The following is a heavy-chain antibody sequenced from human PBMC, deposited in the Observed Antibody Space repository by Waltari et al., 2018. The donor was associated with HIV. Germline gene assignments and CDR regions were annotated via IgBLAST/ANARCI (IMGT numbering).Heavy chain of an antibody. J-gene: IGHJ2*01. V-gene: IGHV3-48*04. CDR3: AREGGYDSSGYLRGFDL. D-gene: IGHD3-22*01. CDR1: GFTFSSYS. Sequence: EMQLVESGGGLAQPGGSLRLSCAASGFTFSSYSMNWVRQAPEKWLECVACFSSSRNIIDYADSVKGRFTISRDNAKNSLYLQMDSLGAEDTAVYYCAREGGYDSSGYLRGFDLWGRGTLVTV. CDR2: FSSSRNII.